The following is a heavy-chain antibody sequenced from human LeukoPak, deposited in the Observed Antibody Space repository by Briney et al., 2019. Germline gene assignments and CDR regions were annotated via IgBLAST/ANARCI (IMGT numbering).Heavy chain of an antibody. J-gene: IGHJ4*02. Sequence: GASVKVSCEASGYAFTSYGISWVRQAPGQGLEWMGWISAYNGNTNYAQKLQGRVTMTTDTSTSTAYMELRSLRSDDTAVYYCARCIVGATPDYWGQGTLVTVSS. V-gene: IGHV1-18*01. CDR3: ARCIVGATPDY. CDR2: ISAYNGNT. CDR1: GYAFTSYG. D-gene: IGHD1-26*01.